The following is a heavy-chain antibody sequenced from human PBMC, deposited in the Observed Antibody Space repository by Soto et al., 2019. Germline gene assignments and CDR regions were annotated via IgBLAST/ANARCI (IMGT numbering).Heavy chain of an antibody. J-gene: IGHJ4*02. CDR2: IYPGDSDT. V-gene: IGHV5-51*01. Sequence: GGSLKISCKGSGYSFTSYWIGWVRQMPGKGLEWMGIIYPGDSDTRYSPSFQGQVAISADKSISTAYLQWSSLKASDTAMYYCAPFLWADDSSGYLVNWGQGTLVTVSS. CDR1: GYSFTSYW. D-gene: IGHD3-22*01. CDR3: APFLWADDSSGYLVN.